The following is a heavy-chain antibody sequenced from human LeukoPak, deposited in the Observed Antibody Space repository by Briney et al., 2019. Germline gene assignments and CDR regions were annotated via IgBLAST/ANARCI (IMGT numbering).Heavy chain of an antibody. J-gene: IGHJ5*02. CDR2: IKQDGSEK. V-gene: IGHV3-7*01. CDR3: ARDLAVVVVAAILPYNWFDP. Sequence: PGGSLRHSCAASGFTFSSYWMSWVRQAPGKGLEWVANIKQDGSEKYYVDSVKGRFTISRDNAKNSLYLQMNSLRAEDTAVYYCARDLAVVVVAAILPYNWFDPWGQGTLVTVSS. CDR1: GFTFSSYW. D-gene: IGHD2-15*01.